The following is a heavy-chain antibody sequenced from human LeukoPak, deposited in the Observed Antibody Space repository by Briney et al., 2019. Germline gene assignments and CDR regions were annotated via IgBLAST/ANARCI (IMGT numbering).Heavy chain of an antibody. V-gene: IGHV4-59*01. J-gene: IGHJ5*02. D-gene: IGHD3-10*01. CDR3: ARDLGSGSYYNGWFDP. CDR2: IYYSGST. CDR1: GGSISSYY. Sequence: PSETLSLTCSVSGGSISSYYWSWIRQPPGKGLQWIGYIYYSGSTNYNPSLKSRVTISVDTSKNQFSLKLSSVTAADTAVYYCARDLGSGSYYNGWFDPWGQGTLVTVSS.